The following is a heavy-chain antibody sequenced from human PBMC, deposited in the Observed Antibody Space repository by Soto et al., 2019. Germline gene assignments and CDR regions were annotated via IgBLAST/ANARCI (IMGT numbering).Heavy chain of an antibody. V-gene: IGHV1-46*01. D-gene: IGHD6-13*01. CDR1: GYTFTSYY. CDR3: AIDGAYCSSWYGGRSYYYYYMDV. CDR2: INPSGGST. Sequence: ASVKVSCKASGYTFTSYYMHWVRQAPGQGLEWMGIINPSGGSTSYAQKFQGRVTMTRDTSTSTDYMKLSSLRSEDTAVYYCAIDGAYCSSWYGGRSYYYYYMDVWGKGTTVTVSS. J-gene: IGHJ6*03.